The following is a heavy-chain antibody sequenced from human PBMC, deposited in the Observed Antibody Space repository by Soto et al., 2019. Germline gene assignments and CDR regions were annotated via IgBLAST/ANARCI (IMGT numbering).Heavy chain of an antibody. CDR2: ISSSSSYI. J-gene: IGHJ6*02. CDR3: ARDRSSGSYYHGMDV. Sequence: EVQLVESGGGLVKPGGSLRLSCAASGFTFSSYSMNWVRQAPGKGLEWVSSISSSSSYIYYADSVKGRFTISRDNAKNSLYLQMNSLRAEDTAVYYCARDRSSGSYYHGMDVWGQGTTVTVSS. D-gene: IGHD6-19*01. V-gene: IGHV3-21*01. CDR1: GFTFSSYS.